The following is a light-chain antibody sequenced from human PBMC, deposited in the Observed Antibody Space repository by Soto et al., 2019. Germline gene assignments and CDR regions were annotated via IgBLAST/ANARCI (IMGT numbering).Light chain of an antibody. Sequence: QSVLTQPPSASGTPGQRVTISCSGSSSNIGGNAVNWYQQLPGTAPKVLIHSNHQRPSGVPDRFSGSKSGTSASLAISGLQSEDEADYYCAVWDDSLNGVVFGGGTKLTVL. CDR3: AVWDDSLNGVV. CDR1: SSNIGGNA. J-gene: IGLJ2*01. CDR2: SNH. V-gene: IGLV1-44*01.